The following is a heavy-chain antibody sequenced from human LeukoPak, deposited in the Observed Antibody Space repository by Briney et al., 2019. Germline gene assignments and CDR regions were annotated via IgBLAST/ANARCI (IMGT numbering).Heavy chain of an antibody. CDR1: GFTFSSYG. D-gene: IGHD6-19*01. J-gene: IGHJ4*02. V-gene: IGHV3-33*06. Sequence: PGGSLRLSCAASGFTFSSYGMHWVRQAPGKGLEWVAVIWYGGSNKYYADSVKGRFTISRDNSKNTLYLQMNSLRAEDTAVYYCAKFGSSGWSPDYWGQGTLVTVSS. CDR2: IWYGGSNK. CDR3: AKFGSSGWSPDY.